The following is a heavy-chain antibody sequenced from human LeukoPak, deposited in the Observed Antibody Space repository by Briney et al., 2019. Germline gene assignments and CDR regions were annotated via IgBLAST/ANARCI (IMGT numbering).Heavy chain of an antibody. J-gene: IGHJ4*02. Sequence: SETPSLTCTVSGGSISSSGYYWSWIRQPAGKGLEWIGRIYTSGSTNYNPSLKSRVTISVDTSKNQFSLKLSSVTAADTAVYYCARADYDFWSGYGTLDYWGQGTLVTVPS. CDR3: ARADYDFWSGYGTLDY. V-gene: IGHV4-61*02. D-gene: IGHD3-3*01. CDR2: IYTSGST. CDR1: GGSISSSGYY.